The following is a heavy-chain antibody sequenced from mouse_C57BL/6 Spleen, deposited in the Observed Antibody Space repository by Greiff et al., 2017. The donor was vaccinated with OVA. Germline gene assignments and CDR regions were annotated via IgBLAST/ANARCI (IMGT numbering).Heavy chain of an antibody. CDR2: INPNYGTT. CDR3: ARGGGSSYVGYFDV. J-gene: IGHJ1*03. Sequence: EVQLVESGPELVKPGASVKISCKASGYSFTDYNMNWVKQSNGKSLEWIGVINPNYGTTSYNQKFKGKATLTVDQSSSTAYMQLNSLTSEDSAVYYCARGGGSSYVGYFDVWGTGTTVTVSS. D-gene: IGHD1-1*01. CDR1: GYSFTDYN. V-gene: IGHV1-39*01.